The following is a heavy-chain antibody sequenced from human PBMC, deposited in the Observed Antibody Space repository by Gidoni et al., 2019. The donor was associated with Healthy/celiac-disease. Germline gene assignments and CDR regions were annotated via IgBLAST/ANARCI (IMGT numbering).Heavy chain of an antibody. CDR1: GFTFDDYA. V-gene: IGHV3-9*01. D-gene: IGHD1-26*01. CDR3: AKDIRRWELRGGEYAFDI. CDR2: ISLNSGSI. Sequence: EVQLVESGGGLVQPGRSLRLSCAASGFTFDDYAMHWVRQAPGKGLEWVSGISLNSGSIGYADSVKGRFTISRDNAKNSLYLQMNSLRAEDTALYYCAKDIRRWELRGGEYAFDIWGQGTMVTVSS. J-gene: IGHJ3*02.